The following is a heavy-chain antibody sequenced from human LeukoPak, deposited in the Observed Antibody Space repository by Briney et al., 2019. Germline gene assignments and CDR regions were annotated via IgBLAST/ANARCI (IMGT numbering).Heavy chain of an antibody. Sequence: ASVKVSCKASGYTFTDYYIHLVRQAPGQGLEWMGLINPNNGDTDYAQKFQGRVTMTRDTSISTAYMELGRLRSDDTAVYYCARLYYYGSGSSVPFDYWGQGTLVTVSS. CDR1: GYTFTDYY. CDR3: ARLYYYGSGSSVPFDY. D-gene: IGHD3-10*01. CDR2: INPNNGDT. V-gene: IGHV1-2*02. J-gene: IGHJ4*02.